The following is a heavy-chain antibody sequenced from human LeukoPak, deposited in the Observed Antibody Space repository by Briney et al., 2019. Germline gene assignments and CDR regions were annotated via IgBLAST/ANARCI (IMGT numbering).Heavy chain of an antibody. CDR2: IYYSGST. D-gene: IGHD3-10*01. CDR1: GGSISSGGYY. V-gene: IGHV4-31*03. Sequence: PSETLSLTCTVSGGSISSGGYYWSWIRQHPGKGLEWIGYIYYSGSTYYNPSLKSRVTISVDTSKNQFSPKLSSVTAADTAVYYCARHSIRSNGENAFDIWGQGTMVTVSS. J-gene: IGHJ3*02. CDR3: ARHSIRSNGENAFDI.